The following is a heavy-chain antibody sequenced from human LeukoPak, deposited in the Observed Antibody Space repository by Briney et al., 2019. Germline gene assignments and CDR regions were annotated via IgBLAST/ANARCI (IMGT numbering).Heavy chain of an antibody. V-gene: IGHV4-39*07. CDR2: IYYSGST. J-gene: IGHJ2*01. D-gene: IGHD6-13*01. CDR1: GGSISSSSYY. Sequence: SETLSLTCTVSGGSISSSSYYWGWIRQPPGKGLEWIGSIYYSGSTYYNPSLKSRVTISVDTSKNQFSLKVSSLTAADTAVFYCARDRGGAAGFRSWYFDLWGRGTLVAVSS. CDR3: ARDRGGAAGFRSWYFDL.